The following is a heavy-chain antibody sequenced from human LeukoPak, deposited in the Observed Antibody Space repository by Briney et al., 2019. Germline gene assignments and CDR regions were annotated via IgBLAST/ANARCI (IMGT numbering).Heavy chain of an antibody. J-gene: IGHJ4*02. Sequence: GGSLRLSCAASGFTFSDYWMGWVRQAPGKGLEWVASIKEDGSEKHNVDSVTGRFTISRDNAKSSLFLQMSSLRAEDTAVYYCARDHDFAFDNWGQGTLVTVSS. V-gene: IGHV3-7*01. CDR2: IKEDGSEK. D-gene: IGHD2-21*02. CDR1: GFTFSDYW. CDR3: ARDHDFAFDN.